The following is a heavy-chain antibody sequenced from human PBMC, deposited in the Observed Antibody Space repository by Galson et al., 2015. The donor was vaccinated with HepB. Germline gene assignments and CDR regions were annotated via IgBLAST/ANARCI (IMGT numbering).Heavy chain of an antibody. CDR3: ARSSSGLDRTLWHFDL. CDR1: GFSFSNYA. V-gene: IGHV3-33*01. D-gene: IGHD5-12*01. CDR2: VYSDGITK. Sequence: SLRLSCAASGFSFSNYALYWVRQAPGKGLEWVAVVYSDGITKYYSDSVRGRFTISRDTSDDTLYLQMSGLRAEDTAAYYCARSSSGLDRTLWHFDLWGRGTLVTVSS. J-gene: IGHJ2*01.